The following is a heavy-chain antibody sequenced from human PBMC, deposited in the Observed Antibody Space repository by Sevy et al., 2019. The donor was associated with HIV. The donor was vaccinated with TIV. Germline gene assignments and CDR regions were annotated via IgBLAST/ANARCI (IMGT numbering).Heavy chain of an antibody. J-gene: IGHJ4*02. V-gene: IGHV1-24*01. D-gene: IGHD3-22*01. CDR3: AAAREYYEDNSGYFDY. CDR2: FDPEDGET. Sequence: ASVKVSCKVSGHTLNQLSMHWVRQAPGKGLEWMGRFDPEDGETIYAQRFQGRFTMTEDTSTDTAYMHLSSLRSEDTAVYYCAAAREYYEDNSGYFDYWGQGTLVTVSS. CDR1: GHTLNQLS.